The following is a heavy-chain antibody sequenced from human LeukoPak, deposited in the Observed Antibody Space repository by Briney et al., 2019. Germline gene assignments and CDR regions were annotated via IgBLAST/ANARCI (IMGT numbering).Heavy chain of an antibody. D-gene: IGHD3-22*01. V-gene: IGHV3-30*02. CDR1: GFTFSSYG. CDR2: IRFDGSNK. CDR3: AKSQARGYYDSSGLDY. J-gene: IGHJ4*02. Sequence: GGSLRLSCAASGFTFSSYGMHWVRQAPGKGREWVACIRFDGSNKYYADSVKVRFPISRHNSKPTLYLQMTSLRAEDTAVYYCAKSQARGYYDSSGLDYWGQGTLVTVSS.